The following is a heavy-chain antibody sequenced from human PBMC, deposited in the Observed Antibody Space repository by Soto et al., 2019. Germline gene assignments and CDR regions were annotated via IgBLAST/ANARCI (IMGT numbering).Heavy chain of an antibody. V-gene: IGHV1-18*01. CDR2: ISPHNGNT. CDR1: GYTFNTYF. J-gene: IGHJ4*02. CDR3: ARETGNSFDY. Sequence: HVQLVQSGGELKKPGASVKVSCNTSGYTFNTYFITWVRQAPGQGLEWMGWISPHNGNTTFAEKFQGRVTMTADTITKTAYMELRNLRIDDTAVYYWARETGNSFDYWGQGTPVTVSS.